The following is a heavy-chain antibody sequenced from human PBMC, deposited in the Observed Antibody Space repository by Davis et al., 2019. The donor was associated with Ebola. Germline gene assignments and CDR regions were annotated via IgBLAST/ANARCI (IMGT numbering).Heavy chain of an antibody. V-gene: IGHV3-74*01. CDR3: ARGGLEPVDY. J-gene: IGHJ4*02. CDR2: INPEATIT. Sequence: PGGSLRLSCEASGFTSRSYWMHWVRQAPGKGLVWVSRINPEATITNYADSVKGRFTISRDNAKNTLYLQMNSLRDEDTAVYYCARGGLEPVDYWGQGTLLTVSS. CDR1: GFTSRSYW. D-gene: IGHD1-1*01.